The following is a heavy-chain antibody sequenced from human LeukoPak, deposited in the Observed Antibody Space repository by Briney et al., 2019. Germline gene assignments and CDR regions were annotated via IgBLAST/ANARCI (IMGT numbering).Heavy chain of an antibody. CDR3: ARDQATTYYYYGMDL. CDR1: GGSISSGDYY. V-gene: IGHV4-30-4*01. CDR2: IYYSVST. J-gene: IGHJ6*02. D-gene: IGHD1-14*01. Sequence: SQTLSLTCTVSGGSISSGDYYWRSIRQPPGKGVEWIVYIYYSVSTYYNPSLKSRVAISADTAKNQFSLKLSSVNAADTAVYYCARDQATTYYYYGMDLWGQGTTVTVSS.